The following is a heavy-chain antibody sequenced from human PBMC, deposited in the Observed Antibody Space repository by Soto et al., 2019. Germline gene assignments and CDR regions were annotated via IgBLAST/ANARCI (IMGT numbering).Heavy chain of an antibody. V-gene: IGHV3-9*01. CDR3: AKDMGMKVLPPPIRFVAGSTRYHYGMDV. CDR2: ISWNSANI. D-gene: IGHD3-3*01. J-gene: IGHJ6*02. Sequence: EVQLVESGGGLVQPGTSLRLSCAASGFTFDDYAMHWVRQAPGKGLEWVSGISWNSANIGYADSVKGRFTISRDNAKNSLYLLMNSLRPEDTALYFCAKDMGMKVLPPPIRFVAGSTRYHYGMDVWGLGTTVTVSS. CDR1: GFTFDDYA.